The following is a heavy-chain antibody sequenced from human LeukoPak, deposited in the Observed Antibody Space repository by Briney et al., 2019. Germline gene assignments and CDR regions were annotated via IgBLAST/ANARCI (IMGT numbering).Heavy chain of an antibody. J-gene: IGHJ4*02. CDR3: AKEGGSHYGQVDY. Sequence: PGGSLRLSCAASGFTFSSYAISWFRQAPGKGLEWVSSISGSGGSTYYADSVKGRFTISRDKSKNTVYLQMNSLRAEDTAVYWCAKEGGSHYGQVDYWGQGTLVTVSS. CDR1: GFTFSSYA. V-gene: IGHV3-23*01. CDR2: ISGSGGST. D-gene: IGHD1-26*01.